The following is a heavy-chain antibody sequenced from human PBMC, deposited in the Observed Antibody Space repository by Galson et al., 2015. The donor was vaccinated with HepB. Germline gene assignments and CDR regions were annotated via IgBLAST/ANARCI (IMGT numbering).Heavy chain of an antibody. D-gene: IGHD5-12*01. Sequence: SLRLSCAASGFTFSNAWMSWVRQAPGKGLEWVGRIKSKTDGGTTDYAAPVKGRFTISRDDSKNTLYLQMNSLKTEDTAVYYCTTDPSGYDFFGAFDIWGQGTMVTVSS. J-gene: IGHJ3*02. CDR3: TTDPSGYDFFGAFDI. CDR1: GFTFSNAW. CDR2: IKSKTDGGTT. V-gene: IGHV3-15*01.